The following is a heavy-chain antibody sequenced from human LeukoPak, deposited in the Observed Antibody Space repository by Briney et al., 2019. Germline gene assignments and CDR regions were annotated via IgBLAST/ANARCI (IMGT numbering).Heavy chain of an antibody. CDR1: GGLICNYY. Sequence: SETLSLTCAVSGGLICNYYWRWIRQPAGKGLEWIRSIYTSGSSNYNTSLKSRVTRSVDTSKNQFSLKLSSVTAADTAVYYCARDLGSDFWSGHDAFDIWGQGTMVTVSS. CDR2: IYTSGSS. V-gene: IGHV4-4*07. CDR3: ARDLGSDFWSGHDAFDI. D-gene: IGHD3-3*01. J-gene: IGHJ3*02.